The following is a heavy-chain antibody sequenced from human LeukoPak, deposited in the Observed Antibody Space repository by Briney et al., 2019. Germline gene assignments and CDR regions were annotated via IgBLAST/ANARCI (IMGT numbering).Heavy chain of an antibody. CDR3: ARDAIVPMVYADEPFDY. Sequence: GASVKVSCKASGYTFTSYGISWVRQAPGQGLEWMGWISAYNGNTNYAQKLQGRVTMTTDTSTSTAYMELRSLRSDDTAVYYCARDAIVPMVYADEPFDYWGQGTLVTVSS. CDR2: ISAYNGNT. V-gene: IGHV1-18*01. CDR1: GYTFTSYG. D-gene: IGHD2-8*01. J-gene: IGHJ4*02.